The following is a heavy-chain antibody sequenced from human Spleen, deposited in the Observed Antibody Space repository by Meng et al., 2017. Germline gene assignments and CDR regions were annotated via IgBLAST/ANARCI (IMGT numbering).Heavy chain of an antibody. CDR2: INHSGST. CDR3: ARGPTTMAHDFDY. D-gene: IGHD4-11*01. CDR1: GGSFSGYY. J-gene: IGHJ4*02. V-gene: IGHV4-34*01. Sequence: SETLSLTCAVYGGSFSGYYWSWIRQPPGKGLEWIGEINHSGSTNYNPSLKSQVTISVDTSQNNLSLKLSSVTAADSAVYYCARGPTTMAHDFDYWGQGTLVTVSS.